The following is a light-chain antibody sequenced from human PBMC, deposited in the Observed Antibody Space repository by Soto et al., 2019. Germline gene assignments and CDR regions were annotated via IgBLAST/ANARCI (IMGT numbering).Light chain of an antibody. CDR1: SSDVGSYNL. J-gene: IGLJ1*01. CDR3: CSYAGSSTPYV. CDR2: EGN. Sequence: QSVLTQPASVSGSPGQSITISCTGTSSDVGSYNLVSWYQQHPGKAPKLMIYEGNKRPSGVSNRFSGSKSGNTASLTISGLQPEDEADYYCCSYAGSSTPYVFGTGTKLTVL. V-gene: IGLV2-23*01.